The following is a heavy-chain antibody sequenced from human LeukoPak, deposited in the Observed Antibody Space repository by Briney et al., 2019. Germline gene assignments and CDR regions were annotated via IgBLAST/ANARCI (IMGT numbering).Heavy chain of an antibody. CDR3: ARDRSGSGDAFDI. J-gene: IGHJ3*02. D-gene: IGHD6-25*01. CDR2: ISSNGGST. V-gene: IGHV3-64*01. CDR1: GFTFSSYA. Sequence: GGSLRLSCAASGFTFSSYAMHWVRQAPGKGLEYVSAISSNGGSTYYANSVKGRFTISRDNSKNTLYLQMGSLRAEDMAVYYCARDRSGSGDAFDIWGQGTMVTVSS.